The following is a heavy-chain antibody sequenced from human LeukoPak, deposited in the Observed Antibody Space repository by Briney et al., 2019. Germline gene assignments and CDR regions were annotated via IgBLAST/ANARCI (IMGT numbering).Heavy chain of an antibody. Sequence: GGSLRLSCAASGFGFSTYSMTWVRQAPGKGLEWVANIKQDGSEKYYVDSVKGRFTISRDNAKNTLYLQMNSLRAEDTAVYYCARDRVTTTGYYYGMDVWGQGTTVTVSS. D-gene: IGHD4-17*01. V-gene: IGHV3-7*01. CDR2: IKQDGSEK. J-gene: IGHJ6*02. CDR1: GFGFSTYS. CDR3: ARDRVTTTGYYYGMDV.